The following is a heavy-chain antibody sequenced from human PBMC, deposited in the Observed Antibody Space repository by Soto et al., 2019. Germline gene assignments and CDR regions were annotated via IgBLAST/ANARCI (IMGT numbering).Heavy chain of an antibody. CDR3: AREVHPTTVTNWFDP. V-gene: IGHV4-30-4*01. CDR2: IYYSGST. D-gene: IGHD4-17*01. J-gene: IGHJ5*02. Sequence: QVQLQESGPGLVKPSQTLSLTCTVSGGSISSGDYYWSWIRQPPGKGLEWIGYIYYSGSTYYNPSLKSRVTISVDTSKNQFSLKLSSVTAADTAVYYCAREVHPTTVTNWFDPWGQGTLVTVSS. CDR1: GGSISSGDYY.